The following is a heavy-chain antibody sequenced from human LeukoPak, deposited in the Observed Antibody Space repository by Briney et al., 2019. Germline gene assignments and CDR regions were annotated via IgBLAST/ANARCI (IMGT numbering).Heavy chain of an antibody. CDR3: ARVGVEWQEHVPGFNWFDP. D-gene: IGHD3-3*01. CDR2: ITWNGDTT. Sequence: GGSLRLSCAASGFTVSSNYMSWVRQAPGKGLEWVADITWNGDTTGYADSVKGRFTISRDNAKNSLYLQMNSLRAEDTALYHCARVGVEWQEHVPGFNWFDPWGQGTLVTVSS. J-gene: IGHJ5*02. CDR1: GFTVSSNY. V-gene: IGHV3-20*01.